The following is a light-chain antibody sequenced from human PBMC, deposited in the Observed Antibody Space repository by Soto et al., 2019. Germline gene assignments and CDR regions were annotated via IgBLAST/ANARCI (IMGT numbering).Light chain of an antibody. CDR1: SSDVGRHNY. V-gene: IGLV2-14*01. CDR2: EVS. J-gene: IGLJ3*02. Sequence: QSALTQPASVSGSPGQSITISCTGTSSDVGRHNYVSWYQRYPGKAPKLMLYEVSSRPSGVSNRFSGSKSGNVASLTISGLQAEDEAHYYCSSYAAYSTLWVFGGGTKLTVL. CDR3: SSYAAYSTLWV.